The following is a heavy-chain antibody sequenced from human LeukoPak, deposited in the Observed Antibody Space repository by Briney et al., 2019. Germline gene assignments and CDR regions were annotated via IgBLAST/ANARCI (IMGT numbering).Heavy chain of an antibody. Sequence: ASVKVSCKASGYTFTSYGISWVRQAPGQGLEWMGWINAGNGNTKYSQKFQGRVTITRDTSASTAYMELSSLRSEDTAVYYCARGSHSSGYPDYWGQGTLVTVSS. J-gene: IGHJ4*02. CDR3: ARGSHSSGYPDY. CDR2: INAGNGNT. CDR1: GYTFTSYG. V-gene: IGHV1-3*01. D-gene: IGHD3-22*01.